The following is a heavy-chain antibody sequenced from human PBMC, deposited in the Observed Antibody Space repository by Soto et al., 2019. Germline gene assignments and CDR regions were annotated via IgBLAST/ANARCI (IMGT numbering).Heavy chain of an antibody. CDR1: GGSVDSGNNH. D-gene: IGHD4-17*01. CDR2: IYYGEST. Sequence: QVLVQESGPGLVKPSQTLTLSCTVSGGSVDSGNNHWNWIRQPPGKGLEWIGYIYYGESTYYNPSLKSRATISVDTSQSRFSLRLTSVTAADTAVYYCARDMGSAMTTRIFDHWGQGTLVTVSS. J-gene: IGHJ4*02. CDR3: ARDMGSAMTTRIFDH. V-gene: IGHV4-30-4*01.